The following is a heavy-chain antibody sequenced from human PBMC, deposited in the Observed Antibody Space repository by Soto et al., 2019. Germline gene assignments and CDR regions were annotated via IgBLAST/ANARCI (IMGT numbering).Heavy chain of an antibody. V-gene: IGHV3-21*01. CDR1: GFTFSSYS. D-gene: IGHD6-13*01. J-gene: IGHJ4*02. CDR2: ISSSSSYI. Sequence: GGSLRLSCAASGFTFSSYSMNLVRQAPGKGLEWVSSISSSSSYIYYADSVKGRFTISRDNAKNSLYLQMNSLRAEDTAVYYCARASHSSLYYFDYWGQGTLVTVSS. CDR3: ARASHSSLYYFDY.